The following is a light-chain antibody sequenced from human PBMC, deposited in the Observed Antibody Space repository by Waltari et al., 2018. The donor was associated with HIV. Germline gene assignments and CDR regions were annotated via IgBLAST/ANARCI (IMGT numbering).Light chain of an antibody. J-gene: IGLJ2*01. CDR2: EVS. CDR3: SSYTSSSHVV. Sequence: QSALTQPASVSGSPGQSITISCTGTSSDVGGYNYVPGYQQHPGKAPNLMIYEVSNRPSGVSNRFSGSKSGNTASLTISGLQAEDEADYYCSSYTSSSHVVFGGGTKLTVL. V-gene: IGLV2-14*01. CDR1: SSDVGGYNY.